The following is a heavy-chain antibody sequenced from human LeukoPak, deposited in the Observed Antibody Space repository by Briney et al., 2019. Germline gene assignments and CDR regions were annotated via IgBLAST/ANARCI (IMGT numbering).Heavy chain of an antibody. CDR3: ARDRPPDPHGPLDAFDI. V-gene: IGHV1-46*01. Sequence: ASVKVSCKASGYTFTSYYMHWVRQAPGQGLEWMGIINPSGGSTSYAQKFQGRVTITADESTSTAYMELSSLRSEDTAVYYCARDRPPDPHGPLDAFDIWGQGTMVTVSS. CDR1: GYTFTSYY. J-gene: IGHJ3*02. CDR2: INPSGGST.